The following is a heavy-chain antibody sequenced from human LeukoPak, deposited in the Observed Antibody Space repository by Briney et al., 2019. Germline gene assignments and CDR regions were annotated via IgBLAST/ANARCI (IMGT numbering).Heavy chain of an antibody. CDR2: FYTSGST. Sequence: SQTLSLTCTVSGGSISSGTYYWTWIRQPAGKGQEWIGRFYTSGSTNYNPSLKSRVTMSVDTSKNQFSLKLSSVTAADTAVYYCARGGGTYDFWSGGTGAFDIWGQGTMVTVSS. CDR3: ARGGGTYDFWSGGTGAFDI. V-gene: IGHV4-61*02. D-gene: IGHD3-3*01. CDR1: GGSISSGTYY. J-gene: IGHJ3*02.